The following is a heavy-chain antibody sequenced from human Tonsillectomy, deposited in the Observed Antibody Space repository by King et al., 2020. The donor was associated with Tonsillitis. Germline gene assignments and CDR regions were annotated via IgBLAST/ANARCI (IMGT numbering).Heavy chain of an antibody. D-gene: IGHD3-22*01. J-gene: IGHJ4*02. CDR1: GFTFSSYG. CDR3: AKEQAAGSSGYLFDT. Sequence: VQLVESGGGVVQPGRSLRLSCAASGFTFSSYGMHWVRQAPGKGLEWVAVISYDGSNKYYADSVKGRFTISRDNSKNTLYLQMNSLRAEDTAVYYCAKEQAAGSSGYLFDTWGQGTLVTVSS. V-gene: IGHV3-30*18. CDR2: ISYDGSNK.